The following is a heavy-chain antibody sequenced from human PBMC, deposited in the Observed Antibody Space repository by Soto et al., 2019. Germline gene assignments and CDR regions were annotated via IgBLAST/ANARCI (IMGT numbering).Heavy chain of an antibody. Sequence: GGSLRLSCAASGFTFSSYAMKWVRQAPGKGLEWVSLIGESGTPTYYADSVKGRFTISRDNSGNTLFLEMYSLRAEDTAVYYCARYIPGVRYYGMDIWGQGTTVTVSS. CDR3: ARYIPGVRYYGMDI. V-gene: IGHV3-23*01. CDR2: IGESGTPT. D-gene: IGHD2-2*01. J-gene: IGHJ6*02. CDR1: GFTFSSYA.